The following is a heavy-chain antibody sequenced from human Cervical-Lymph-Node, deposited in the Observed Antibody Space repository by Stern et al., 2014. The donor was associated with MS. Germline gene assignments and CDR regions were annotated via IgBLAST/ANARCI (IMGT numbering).Heavy chain of an antibody. Sequence: VQLGQSAAEVKKPGESLKISCKGSGDSFSDFWIGWVRQMPGKGLEWMGIIYPGDSDPRYSPSFQGQVTISVDKSINTAYLQWSSLKASDTAMYYCARLSDYLVWYFDLWGRGTLVTVCS. J-gene: IGHJ2*01. V-gene: IGHV5-51*03. CDR3: ARLSDYLVWYFDL. D-gene: IGHD3-16*01. CDR2: IYPGDSDP. CDR1: GDSFSDFW.